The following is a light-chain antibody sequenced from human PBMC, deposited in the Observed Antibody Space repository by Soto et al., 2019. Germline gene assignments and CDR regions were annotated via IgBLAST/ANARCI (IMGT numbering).Light chain of an antibody. CDR3: CSHSTSIAWV. V-gene: IGLV2-14*01. Sequence: QSALTQSASVSGSPGQSITISCTGTDNDVGGYDFVSWYQQHPGRAPKLLIHQVTIRLSGISSRFSGSKSGNTASLTITGLQPKDEAMYFCCSHSTSIAWVFGGGTQLTVL. CDR1: DNDVGGYDF. CDR2: QVT. J-gene: IGLJ3*02.